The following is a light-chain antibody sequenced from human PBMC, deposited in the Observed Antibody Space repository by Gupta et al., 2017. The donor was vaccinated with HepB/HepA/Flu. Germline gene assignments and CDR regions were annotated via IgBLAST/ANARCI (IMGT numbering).Light chain of an antibody. Sequence: QSALTQPPSASGSPGPSVTISCRGGSSDVGAYDAVSWYQQHPGKAPKLIIYEVSKRPSGVPDRFSGSKSGNTASLTVSGLQAEDEGDYYCSSYGGRNNLVFGGGTKLTVL. J-gene: IGLJ2*01. CDR2: EVS. CDR1: SSDVGAYDA. CDR3: SSYGGRNNLV. V-gene: IGLV2-8*01.